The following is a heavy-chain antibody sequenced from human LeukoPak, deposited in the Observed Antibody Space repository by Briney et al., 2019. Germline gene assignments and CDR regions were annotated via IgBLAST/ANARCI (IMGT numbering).Heavy chain of an antibody. D-gene: IGHD2-2*01. CDR1: GGSFSGYY. J-gene: IGHJ4*02. Sequence: PSETLSLTCAVYGGSFSGYYRSWIRQPPGKGLEWIGEINHSGSTNYNPSLKSRVTISVDTSKNQFSLKLSSVTAADTAVYYCARSPGYCSSTSCYADFDYWGQGTLVTVSS. CDR2: INHSGST. CDR3: ARSPGYCSSTSCYADFDY. V-gene: IGHV4-34*01.